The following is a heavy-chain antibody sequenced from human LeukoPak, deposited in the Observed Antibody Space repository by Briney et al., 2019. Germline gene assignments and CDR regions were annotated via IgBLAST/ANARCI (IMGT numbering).Heavy chain of an antibody. J-gene: IGHJ4*02. CDR1: GFTFSSYW. D-gene: IGHD2/OR15-2a*01. Sequence: GGSLRLSCAASGFTFSSYWMSWVRQAPGKGLEWVAKIKQDGSEKYYVESVKGRFTLSRDNAKNSLYLQMNSLRAEDTAVYYCARGPTRANSSDYWGQGTLVTVSS. CDR2: IKQDGSEK. V-gene: IGHV3-7*01. CDR3: ARGPTRANSSDY.